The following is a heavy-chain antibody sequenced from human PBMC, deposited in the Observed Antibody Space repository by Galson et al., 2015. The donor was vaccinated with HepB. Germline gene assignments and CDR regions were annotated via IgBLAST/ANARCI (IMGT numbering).Heavy chain of an antibody. CDR3: ASLNYYDSSDDEVDDAFDI. D-gene: IGHD3-22*01. CDR2: INPNSGGT. CDR1: GYTFTGYY. J-gene: IGHJ3*02. Sequence: SVKVSCKASGYTFTGYYMHWVRQAPGQGLEWMGWINPNSGGTNYAQKFQGRVTMTRDTSISTAYMELSRLRSDDTAVYYCASLNYYDSSDDEVDDAFDIWGQGTMVTVSS. V-gene: IGHV1-2*02.